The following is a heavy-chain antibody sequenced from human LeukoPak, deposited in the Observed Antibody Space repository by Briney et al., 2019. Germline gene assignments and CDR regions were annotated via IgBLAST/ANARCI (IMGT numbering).Heavy chain of an antibody. CDR3: ARRRIAAAYPTYFDY. D-gene: IGHD6-13*01. J-gene: IGHJ4*02. Sequence: KPSETLSLTCAVYGGSFSGYYWSWIRQPPGKGLEWIGEINHSGSTNYNPSLKSRVTISVDTSKNQFSLKLSSVTAADTAVYYCARRRIAAAYPTYFDYWGQGTLVTVSS. CDR2: INHSGST. V-gene: IGHV4-34*01. CDR1: GGSFSGYY.